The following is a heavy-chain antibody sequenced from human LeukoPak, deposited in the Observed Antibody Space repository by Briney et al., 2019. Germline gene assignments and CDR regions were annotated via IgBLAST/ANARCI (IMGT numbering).Heavy chain of an antibody. D-gene: IGHD2-8*01. CDR3: ARGYCTNGVCYYFDY. J-gene: IGHJ4*02. CDR1: GYSFTSYY. Sequence: GPVKVSCKASGYSFTSYYLHWVRQAPGQGLEWMGIINPSGDTTSYAQKFQGRVTMTRDTSTSTVYMDLSSLTSEDTAVYYCARGYCTNGVCYYFDYWGQGTLVTVSS. CDR2: INPSGDTT. V-gene: IGHV1-46*01.